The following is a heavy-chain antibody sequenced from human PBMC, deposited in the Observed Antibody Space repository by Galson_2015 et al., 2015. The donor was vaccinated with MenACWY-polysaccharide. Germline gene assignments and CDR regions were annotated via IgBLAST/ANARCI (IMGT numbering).Heavy chain of an antibody. CDR1: GFTFGRYA. Sequence: ALRLSCAASGFTFGRYAMHWVRQAPGKGLEWVAVISYDATNKYYAESVKGRFTISRDNSKNTMYVQMNSLRAEDTAIYYCARDYCSRTSCYGMDVWGQGTTVTVSS. CDR2: ISYDATNK. D-gene: IGHD2-2*01. J-gene: IGHJ6*02. CDR3: ARDYCSRTSCYGMDV. V-gene: IGHV3-30-3*01.